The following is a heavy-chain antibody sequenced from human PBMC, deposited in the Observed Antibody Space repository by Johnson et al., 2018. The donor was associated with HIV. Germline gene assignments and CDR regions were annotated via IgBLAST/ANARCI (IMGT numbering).Heavy chain of an antibody. Sequence: VESGGGLGQPGRSLRLSCAASGFTFDDYAMHWVRQAPGKGLEWVSGINWHGGSTGYADSVTGRFTISRDNAKNSLYLQMNSLRAEDTALYYCAREVRLGYCSGGSCYGDALDIWGQGTMVTVSS. D-gene: IGHD2-15*01. CDR3: AREVRLGYCSGGSCYGDALDI. CDR1: GFTFDDYA. J-gene: IGHJ3*02. CDR2: INWHGGST. V-gene: IGHV3-9*01.